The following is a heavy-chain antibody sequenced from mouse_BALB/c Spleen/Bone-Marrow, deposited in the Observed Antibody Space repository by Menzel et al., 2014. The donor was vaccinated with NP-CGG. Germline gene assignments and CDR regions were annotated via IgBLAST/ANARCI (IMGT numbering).Heavy chain of an antibody. V-gene: IGHV1S81*02. D-gene: IGHD3-3*01. CDR3: TREGTFFAY. J-gene: IGHJ3*01. Sequence: VQVVESGAELVKPGASVKLSCKSSGYTFTSYYMYWVKPRPGQGLEWIGGINPSNGGTNFNEKFKSKATLTVDKSSSTAYMQLSSLTSEDSAVYYCTREGTFFAYWGQGTLVTVSA. CDR2: INPSNGGT. CDR1: GYTFTSYY.